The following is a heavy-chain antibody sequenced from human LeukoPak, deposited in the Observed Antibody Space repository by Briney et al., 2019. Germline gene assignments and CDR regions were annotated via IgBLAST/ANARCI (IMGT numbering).Heavy chain of an antibody. CDR2: IYYSGST. CDR3: ARDTIAAAGYDAFDI. J-gene: IGHJ3*02. Sequence: PSETLSLTCTVSGGSISSYYWSWIRQPPGKGLEWIGYIYYSGSTNYNPSLKSRVTISVDTSKNQFSLKLSSVTAADTAVYYCARDTIAAAGYDAFDIWGQGTMVTVSS. D-gene: IGHD6-13*01. V-gene: IGHV4-59*01. CDR1: GGSISSYY.